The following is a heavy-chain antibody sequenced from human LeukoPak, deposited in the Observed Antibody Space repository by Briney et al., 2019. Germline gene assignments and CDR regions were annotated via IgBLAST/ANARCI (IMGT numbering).Heavy chain of an antibody. V-gene: IGHV3-48*02. CDR2: ITSGGTI. CDR1: GFTFSSYG. Sequence: PGESLRLSCAASGFTFSSYGMSWVRQAPRQGLEWLSHITSGGTIYNADSVKGRFTISRDNARSSLYLQMSSLRDEDTAVYYCTSPKGDSSYYGMDVWGQGTTVTVSS. J-gene: IGHJ6*02. CDR3: TSPKGDSSYYGMDV.